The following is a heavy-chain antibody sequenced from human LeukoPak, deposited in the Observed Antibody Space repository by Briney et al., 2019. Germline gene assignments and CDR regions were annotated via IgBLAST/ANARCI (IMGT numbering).Heavy chain of an antibody. CDR3: ARGRDGFTILAY. D-gene: IGHD5-24*01. V-gene: IGHV4-61*02. CDR1: GASISSGNYY. J-gene: IGHJ4*02. CDR2: INTSGGT. Sequence: SETLSLTCTVSGASISSGNYYWTWIRQPAGKGLEWIGRINTSGGTFYNPSLKSRVTISLDTSKNQFSLNLSSVTAADTAVYYCARGRDGFTILAYWGQGTLVTVSS.